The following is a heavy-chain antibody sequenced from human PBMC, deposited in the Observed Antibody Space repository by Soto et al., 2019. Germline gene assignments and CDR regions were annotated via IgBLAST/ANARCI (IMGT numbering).Heavy chain of an antibody. V-gene: IGHV5-51*01. Sequence: GESLKISCEGSGYTFTNYWIGWVRQMPGKGLEWMGIIYPGDSDTKYNPSFQGQVTISADKSITTTYLQWSSLKASDTAIYYCAASIFYYGMDVWGQGTTVTVSS. J-gene: IGHJ6*02. CDR1: GYTFTNYW. CDR3: AASIFYYGMDV. CDR2: IYPGDSDT.